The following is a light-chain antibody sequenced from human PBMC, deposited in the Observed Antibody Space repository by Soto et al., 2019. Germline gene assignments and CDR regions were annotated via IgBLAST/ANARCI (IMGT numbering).Light chain of an antibody. CDR1: QSVSSSY. CDR2: GAS. Sequence: EIVLTQSPGTLSLSPGERATLSCRASQSVSSSYLAWYQQKPGQAPRLLIYGASSRATGIPDRFSGSGSGTDFTLTISSLEPEDFAVYYCQQYGSSLGITFGQGTRLEIK. V-gene: IGKV3-20*01. CDR3: QQYGSSLGIT. J-gene: IGKJ5*01.